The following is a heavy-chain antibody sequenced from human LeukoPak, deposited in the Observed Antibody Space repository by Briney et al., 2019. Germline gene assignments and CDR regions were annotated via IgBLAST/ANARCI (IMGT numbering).Heavy chain of an antibody. CDR2: TYYRSKWYN. Sequence: SQTLSLTCAISGDXVSSNSAAWNWIRQSPSRGLEWLGRTYYRSKWYNDYAVSVKSRITINPDTSKNHFSLQLKSVTPEDTAVYYCARDNRQWMAFDYWGQGTLVTVSS. D-gene: IGHD6-19*01. J-gene: IGHJ4*02. V-gene: IGHV6-1*01. CDR1: GDXVSSNSAA. CDR3: ARDNRQWMAFDY.